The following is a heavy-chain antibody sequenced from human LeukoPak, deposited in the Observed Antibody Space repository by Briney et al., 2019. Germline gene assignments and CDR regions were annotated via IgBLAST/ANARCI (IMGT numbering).Heavy chain of an antibody. CDR2: INHSGST. Sequence: PSETLSLTCAVYGGSFSGYYWSWIRQPPGKGLEWIGEINHSGSTNYNPSLKSRVTMSVDTSKNQFSLKLSSVTAADTAVYYCATIGYCSSTSCGDAFDIWGQGTMVTVSS. CDR1: GGSFSGYY. CDR3: ATIGYCSSTSCGDAFDI. D-gene: IGHD2-2*01. J-gene: IGHJ3*02. V-gene: IGHV4-34*01.